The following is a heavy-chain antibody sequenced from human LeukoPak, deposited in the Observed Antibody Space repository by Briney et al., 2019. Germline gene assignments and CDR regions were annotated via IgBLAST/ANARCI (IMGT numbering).Heavy chain of an antibody. CDR3: AKEGIAVAGTDYFDY. J-gene: IGHJ4*02. CDR1: GFTFSSYA. D-gene: IGHD6-19*01. V-gene: IGHV3-30-3*01. Sequence: HPGGSLRLSCAASGFTFSSYAMHWVRQAPGKGLEWVAVISYDGSNKYYADSVKGRFTISRDNSKNTLYLQMNSLRAEDTAVYYCAKEGIAVAGTDYFDYWGQGTLVTVSS. CDR2: ISYDGSNK.